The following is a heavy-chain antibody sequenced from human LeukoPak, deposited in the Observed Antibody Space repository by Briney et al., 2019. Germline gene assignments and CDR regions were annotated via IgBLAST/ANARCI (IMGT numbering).Heavy chain of an antibody. V-gene: IGHV3-30*04. Sequence: GGSLRLSCAASGFTFSSYTMHWVRQAPGKGLEWVAVISYDGSNKYYADSVKGRFTISRDNGKNSLDLQMNSLRADDTAVYYCARDTLGEGEDANYAVYYFDYWGQGTVVTVSS. CDR2: ISYDGSNK. J-gene: IGHJ4*02. CDR1: GFTFSSYT. D-gene: IGHD4/OR15-4a*01. CDR3: ARDTLGEGEDANYAVYYFDY.